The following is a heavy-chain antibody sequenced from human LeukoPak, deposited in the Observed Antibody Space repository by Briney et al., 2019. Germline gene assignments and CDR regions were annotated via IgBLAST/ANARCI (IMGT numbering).Heavy chain of an antibody. J-gene: IGHJ6*02. CDR3: ARDPGDYVYYYYGMDV. CDR1: GYTFTTYY. V-gene: IGHV1-46*01. CDR2: FNPSSGST. Sequence: ASVKVSCKASGYTFTTYYIHWVRQAPGQGLEWMAIFNPSSGSTNYAQKFQGRVTMTTDTSTSTAYMELRSLRSDDTAVYYCARDPGDYVYYYYGMDVWGQGTTVTVSS. D-gene: IGHD4-17*01.